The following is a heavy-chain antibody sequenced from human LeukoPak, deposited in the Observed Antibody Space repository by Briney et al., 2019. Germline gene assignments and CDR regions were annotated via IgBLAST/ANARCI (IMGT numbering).Heavy chain of an antibody. CDR2: VNHSGDT. D-gene: IGHD3-22*01. Sequence: PSETLSLNCDVSGVSLTGSYLSWVRQPPGKGLQWIGEVNHSGDTNYNPSLESRVTISSNKSSNRFSLKLKSLTSADTAVYFCARSSVYYGLDYWGPGIPVTVSS. CDR1: GVSLTGSY. V-gene: IGHV4-34*01. J-gene: IGHJ4*02. CDR3: ARSSVYYGLDY.